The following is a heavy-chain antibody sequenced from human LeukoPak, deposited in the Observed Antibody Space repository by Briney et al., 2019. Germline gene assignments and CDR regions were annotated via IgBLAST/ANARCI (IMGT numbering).Heavy chain of an antibody. CDR1: GYTFTSYG. V-gene: IGHV1-18*01. CDR2: ISAYNGNT. D-gene: IGHD3-10*01. J-gene: IGHJ6*02. Sequence: GASVKVSCKASGYTFTSYGISWVRQAPGQGLEWMGWISAYNGNTNYAQKLQGRVTMTRDTSRSTVYMELSSLRSEDTAVYYCARDQKGYGSGTYYSVWGQGTTVTVSS. CDR3: ARDQKGYGSGTYYSV.